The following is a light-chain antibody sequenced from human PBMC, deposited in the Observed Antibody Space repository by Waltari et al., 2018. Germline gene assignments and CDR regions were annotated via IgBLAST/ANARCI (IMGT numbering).Light chain of an antibody. Sequence: DIVLTQSPAILSLSPGERAYLSCRASQSVTNYLAWYQQKPGQAPRLLIYDTSNRATGIPARFSGSGFGTDFTLTISSLEPEDFAVYYCQQRRNWPLTFGGGTKVESK. CDR2: DTS. V-gene: IGKV3-11*01. J-gene: IGKJ4*01. CDR1: QSVTNY. CDR3: QQRRNWPLT.